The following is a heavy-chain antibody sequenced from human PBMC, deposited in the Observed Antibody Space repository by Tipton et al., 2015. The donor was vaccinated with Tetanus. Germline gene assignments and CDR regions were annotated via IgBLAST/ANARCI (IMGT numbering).Heavy chain of an antibody. CDR3: SAPYPLSRGAHS. D-gene: IGHD3-10*01. V-gene: IGHV3-11*01. CDR1: GFTFSDYY. Sequence: GSLRLSCAASGFTFSDYYMSWIRQAPGKGLEWVSYISSSGSTIYYADSVKGRFTISRDNAKNSLYLQMNSLRAEDTAVYYCSAPYPLSRGAHSWGQGTMVTVSS. CDR2: ISSSGSTI. J-gene: IGHJ3*01.